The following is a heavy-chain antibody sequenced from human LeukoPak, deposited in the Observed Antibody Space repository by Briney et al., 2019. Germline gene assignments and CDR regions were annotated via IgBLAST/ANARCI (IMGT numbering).Heavy chain of an antibody. CDR3: ARESHEGATRAYNWFDP. V-gene: IGHV3-7*01. J-gene: IGHJ5*02. CDR1: GFTFSSYG. Sequence: GGSLRLSCAASGFTFSSYGMHWVRQAPGEGLEWVANIKQDGSEQYYVDSVKGRFSFSRDNSNNTLYLQMNNMRPEDTALYYCARESHEGATRAYNWFDPWGQGTLVSVSS. CDR2: IKQDGSEQ. D-gene: IGHD1-26*01.